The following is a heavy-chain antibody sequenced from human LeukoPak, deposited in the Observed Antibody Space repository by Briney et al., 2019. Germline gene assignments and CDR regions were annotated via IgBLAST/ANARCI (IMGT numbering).Heavy chain of an antibody. CDR3: ATSPPLQYSGSYETFDY. J-gene: IGHJ4*02. V-gene: IGHV3-30-3*01. CDR2: IPYDGGKK. D-gene: IGHD1-26*01. Sequence: GGSLRLSCAASGFTFSTYTMHWVRQAPGKGLEWVTFIPYDGGKKYTADSVKGRFTISRDNSKNTLYLQMDNLRTEDTAVYYCATSPPLQYSGSYETFDYWGQGTLVTVSS. CDR1: GFTFSTYT.